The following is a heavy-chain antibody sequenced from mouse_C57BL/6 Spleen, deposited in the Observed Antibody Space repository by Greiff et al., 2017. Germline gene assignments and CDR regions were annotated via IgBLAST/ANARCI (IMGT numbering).Heavy chain of an antibody. V-gene: IGHV1-26*01. Sequence: VQLQQSGPELVKPGASVKISCKASGYTFTDYYMNWVKQSHGKSLEWIGDINPNNGGTSYNQKFKGKATLTVDKSSSTAYMELRSLTSEDSAVYYCARSWYVDVWGTGTTVTVSS. CDR3: ARSWYVDV. CDR2: INPNNGGT. CDR1: GYTFTDYY. J-gene: IGHJ1*03.